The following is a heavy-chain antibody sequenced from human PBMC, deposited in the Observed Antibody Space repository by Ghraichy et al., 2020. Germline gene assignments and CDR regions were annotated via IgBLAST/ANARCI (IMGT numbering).Heavy chain of an antibody. V-gene: IGHV4-61*01. D-gene: IGHD1-26*01. CDR3: AKVEGSYEAFDI. CDR1: GGSVSSASYY. Sequence: SETLSLTCTVAGGSVSSASYYWSWIRQPPGKGLEWIGYIYYTGTTNFNPSFKSRVTMSLDTSNNQFSLKLRSVTAADTAVYYCAKVEGSYEAFDIWGQGTMVTVSS. J-gene: IGHJ3*02. CDR2: IYYTGTT.